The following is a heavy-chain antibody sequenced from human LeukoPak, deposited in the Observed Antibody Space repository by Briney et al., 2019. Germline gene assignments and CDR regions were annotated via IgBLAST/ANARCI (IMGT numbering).Heavy chain of an antibody. CDR2: INAGNGNT. CDR1: GGTFSSYA. D-gene: IGHD3-10*01. CDR3: ARTRFGEGPFDY. V-gene: IGHV1-3*01. Sequence: ASVKVSCKASGGTFSSYAISWVRQAPGQRLEWMGWINAGNGNTKYSQKFQGRVTITRDTSASTAYMELSSLRSEDTAVYYCARTRFGEGPFDYWGQGTLVTVSS. J-gene: IGHJ4*02.